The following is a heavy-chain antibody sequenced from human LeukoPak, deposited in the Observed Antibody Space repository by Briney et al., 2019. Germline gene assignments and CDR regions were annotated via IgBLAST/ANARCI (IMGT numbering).Heavy chain of an antibody. CDR3: ATNPRRTMTTFDY. CDR2: IYYSGNT. D-gene: IGHD1-1*01. J-gene: IGHJ4*02. V-gene: IGHV4-59*01. CDR1: GGSINSYY. Sequence: SETLSLTCTVSGGSINSYYWSWIRQPPGKGLEWIGYIYYSGNTNYNPSLKSRVTTSVDTSKNQFSLKLTSLTAADTAVYYCATNPRRTMTTFDYWGQGTLVTVSS.